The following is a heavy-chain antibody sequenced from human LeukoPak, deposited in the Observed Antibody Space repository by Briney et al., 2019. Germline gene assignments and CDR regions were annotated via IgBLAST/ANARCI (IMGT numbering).Heavy chain of an antibody. CDR3: ARDRRIAARRFDY. V-gene: IGHV3-48*04. D-gene: IGHD6-6*01. CDR2: ISSSGSTI. Sequence: GGSLRLSCAASGFTFSSYSMNWVRQAPGKGLEWVSYISSSGSTIYYADSVKGRFTISRDNAKDSLYLQMNSLRAEDTAVYYCARDRRIAARRFDYWGQGTLVTVSS. CDR1: GFTFSSYS. J-gene: IGHJ4*02.